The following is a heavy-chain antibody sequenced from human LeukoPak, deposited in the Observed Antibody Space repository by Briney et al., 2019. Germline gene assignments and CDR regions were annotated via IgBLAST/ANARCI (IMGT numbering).Heavy chain of an antibody. CDR3: ASVAAAHNY. CDR2: IYPDDSDT. Sequence: GESLKISCKGSGYRFTTYWIAWVRQMPGKGLEWMGIIYPDDSDTRYSPSFQGQVTISADKSISTAYLQWSSLKASDTAMYYCASVAAAHNYWGQGTLVTVSS. J-gene: IGHJ4*02. D-gene: IGHD6-13*01. V-gene: IGHV5-51*01. CDR1: GYRFTTYW.